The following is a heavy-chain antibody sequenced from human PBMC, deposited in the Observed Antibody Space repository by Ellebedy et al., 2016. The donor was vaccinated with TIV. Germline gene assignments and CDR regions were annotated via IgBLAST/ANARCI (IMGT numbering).Heavy chain of an antibody. D-gene: IGHD3-10*01. CDR1: GYTFTSYG. V-gene: IGHV1-18*01. CDR2: ISAYNGNT. Sequence: AASVKVSCKASGYTFTSYGISWVRQAPGQGLEWMGWISAYNGNTNYAQKLQGRVTMTTDTSTSTAYMELRSLRSDDTAVYYCARRVRWFGEQEEGMDVWGQGTTVTVSS. J-gene: IGHJ6*02. CDR3: ARRVRWFGEQEEGMDV.